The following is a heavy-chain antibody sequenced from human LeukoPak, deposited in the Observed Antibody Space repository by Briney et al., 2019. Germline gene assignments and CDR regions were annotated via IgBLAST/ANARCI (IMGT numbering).Heavy chain of an antibody. Sequence: GSLRLSCAASGFPFSSFAMNWVRQAPGKGLEWVSVISGSGGSTFYADSVKGRFTISRDSSNNTLYLQMNSLRAEDTAVYYCATDYGGNLDAFDIWGQGTMVTVSS. CDR1: GFPFSSFA. D-gene: IGHD4-23*01. CDR3: ATDYGGNLDAFDI. J-gene: IGHJ3*02. CDR2: ISGSGGST. V-gene: IGHV3-23*01.